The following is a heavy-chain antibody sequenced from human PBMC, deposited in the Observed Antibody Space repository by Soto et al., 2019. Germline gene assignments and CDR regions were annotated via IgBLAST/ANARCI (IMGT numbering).Heavy chain of an antibody. J-gene: IGHJ6*02. CDR3: AREGGGYSFYYYYYGMDV. V-gene: IGHV1-2*04. CDR2: INPNSGGT. D-gene: IGHD5-18*01. Sequence: GASVKVSCKASGYTFTSYDINCVRQAPGQGLEWMGWINPNSGGTNYAQKFQGWVTMTRDTSISTAYMELSRLRSDDTAVYYCAREGGGYSFYYYYYGMDVWGQGTTVTVSS. CDR1: GYTFTSYD.